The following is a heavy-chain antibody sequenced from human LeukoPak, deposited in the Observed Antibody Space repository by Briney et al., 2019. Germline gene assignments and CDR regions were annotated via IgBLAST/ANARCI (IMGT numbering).Heavy chain of an antibody. V-gene: IGHV3-53*01. CDR2: IYSGGRT. CDR3: VRYCSGGSCYSSFDY. CDR1: GFTVSSNY. D-gene: IGHD2-15*01. J-gene: IGHJ4*02. Sequence: GGSLRLSCAPSGFTVSSNYMRWVRQAPGKGREGVAVIYSGGRTYYTDSVKGGLTISRDNSKPTLYLQMNSLRPEDTAVYYCVRYCSGGSCYSSFDYWGQGTLVTVSS.